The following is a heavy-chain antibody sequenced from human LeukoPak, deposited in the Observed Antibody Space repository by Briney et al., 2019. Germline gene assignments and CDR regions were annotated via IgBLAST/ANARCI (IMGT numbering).Heavy chain of an antibody. CDR2: INPGGDNT. CDR3: ARIRDGYNDAYDI. Sequence: GASVKVSCKASGYTFTKSYIHWVRQAPGQRLEWMGLINPGGDNTDYAQNFQGRVTMTSDTSARTVYMELTSLISEDTAIYYCARIRDGYNDAYDIWGQGTVVTVPS. CDR1: GYTFTKSY. J-gene: IGHJ3*02. V-gene: IGHV1-46*01. D-gene: IGHD5-24*01.